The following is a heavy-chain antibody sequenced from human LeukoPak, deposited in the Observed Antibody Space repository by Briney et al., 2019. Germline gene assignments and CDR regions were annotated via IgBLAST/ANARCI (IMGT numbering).Heavy chain of an antibody. Sequence: ASVKVSCKASGYTFTSYGISWVRQAPGQGLEWMGWISVYNGNTNYAQKLQGRVTMTTDTSTSTAYMELRSLRSDDTAVYYCARAHITTSWFDPWGQGTLVTVSS. CDR3: ARAHITTSWFDP. CDR2: ISVYNGNT. CDR1: GYTFTSYG. V-gene: IGHV1-18*01. D-gene: IGHD1-20*01. J-gene: IGHJ5*02.